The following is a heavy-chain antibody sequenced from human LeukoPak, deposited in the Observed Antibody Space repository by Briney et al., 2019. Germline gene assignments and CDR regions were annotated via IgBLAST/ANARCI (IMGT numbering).Heavy chain of an antibody. D-gene: IGHD3-10*01. CDR2: MNPNSGNT. V-gene: IGHV1-8*01. Sequence: GASVKVSCKASGYTFTSYDINWVRQATGQGLEWMGWMNPNSGNTGYAQKFQGRVTMTRNTSISTAYMELSSLRSEDTAVYYCARDPTWVLWFGELYGGRGFDPWGQGTLVTVSS. CDR1: GYTFTSYD. CDR3: ARDPTWVLWFGELYGGRGFDP. J-gene: IGHJ5*02.